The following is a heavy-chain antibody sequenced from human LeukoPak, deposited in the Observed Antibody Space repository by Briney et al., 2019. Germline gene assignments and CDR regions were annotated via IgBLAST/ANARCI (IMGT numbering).Heavy chain of an antibody. CDR2: ISGSGGST. V-gene: IGHV3-23*01. CDR1: GFTFSSYA. CDR3: AKHGYSSGWSQVPFDY. D-gene: IGHD6-19*01. J-gene: IGHJ4*02. Sequence: GGSLRLSCAASGFTFSSYAMSWVRQAPGKGLEWVSAISGSGGSTYYADSVKGRFTISRDNSKNTLYLQMNSLRAEDTAVYYCAKHGYSSGWSQVPFDYWGQGTLVTVSS.